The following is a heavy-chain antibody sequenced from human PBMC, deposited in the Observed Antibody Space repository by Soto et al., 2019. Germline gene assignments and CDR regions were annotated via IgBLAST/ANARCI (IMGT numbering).Heavy chain of an antibody. CDR2: IYYSGST. Sequence: PSETLSLTCTVSGGSISSDYWSWIRQPPGKGLEWIGYIYYSGSTNYNPSLKSRVTISVDTSKNQFSLKLSSVTAADTAVYYCARRYVGTLDYWGQGTLVTVSS. D-gene: IGHD3-16*01. J-gene: IGHJ4*02. CDR3: ARRYVGTLDY. V-gene: IGHV4-59*08. CDR1: GGSISSDY.